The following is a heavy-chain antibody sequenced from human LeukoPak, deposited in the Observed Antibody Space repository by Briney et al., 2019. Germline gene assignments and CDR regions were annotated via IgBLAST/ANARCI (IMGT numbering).Heavy chain of an antibody. J-gene: IGHJ4*02. CDR2: IDEDESAK. D-gene: IGHD1-26*01. CDR3: GIVGVSTDFDY. V-gene: IGHV3-7*05. CDR1: GFTFSSYA. Sequence: GGSLRLSCAASGFTFSSYAMTWVRQAPGKGLQWVANIDEDESAKNYVDSVKGRFTISRDNAKNSLYLQMNSLRAEDTAVYYCGIVGVSTDFDYWGQGTLVTVSS.